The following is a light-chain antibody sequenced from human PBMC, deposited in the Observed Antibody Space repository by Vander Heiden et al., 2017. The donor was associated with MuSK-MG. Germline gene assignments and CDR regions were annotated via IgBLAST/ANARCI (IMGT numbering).Light chain of an antibody. CDR2: WAS. Sequence: DLAITQSPDSLAVSLGARATINCKSSQSVLYSSNNKNYLAWYQQKPGQPPKLLIYWASTRESGVPDRFSGSGSGTDFTLTISSLQAEDVAVYYCQQYYSTPPAFGPGTKVDIK. J-gene: IGKJ3*01. CDR1: QSVLYSSNNKNY. CDR3: QQYYSTPPA. V-gene: IGKV4-1*01.